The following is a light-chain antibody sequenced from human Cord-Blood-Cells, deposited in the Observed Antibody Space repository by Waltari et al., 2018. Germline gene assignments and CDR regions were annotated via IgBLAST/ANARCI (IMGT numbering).Light chain of an antibody. J-gene: IGLJ2*01. CDR2: LNSDGSH. CDR1: SGHSSYA. V-gene: IGLV4-69*01. CDR3: QTWGTGIVV. Sequence: QLVLTQSPSASASLGASVKLTCTLSSGHSSYAIAWHQQQPEKGPRYLMKLNSDGSHSKGDGSPYRFAGSSSGAGRYLTISSLQSEDEADYYCQTWGTGIVVFGGGTKLTVL.